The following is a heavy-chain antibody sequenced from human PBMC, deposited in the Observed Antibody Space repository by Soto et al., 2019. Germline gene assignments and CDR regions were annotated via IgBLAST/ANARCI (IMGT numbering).Heavy chain of an antibody. CDR1: GSTFSGDG. CDR3: AKGGGTGSDYYHYMDV. D-gene: IGHD2-8*02. Sequence: QEQLVESGGRVVQPGRSLRLSCADSGSTFSGDGMHWVRQAPGKGLEWVAEISYDGVRKYYADSVKGRFTISRDNSKNTLYLQMNNLRTEDTALYYCAKGGGTGSDYYHYMDVWGKGTTVTVSS. CDR2: ISYDGVRK. J-gene: IGHJ6*03. V-gene: IGHV3-30*18.